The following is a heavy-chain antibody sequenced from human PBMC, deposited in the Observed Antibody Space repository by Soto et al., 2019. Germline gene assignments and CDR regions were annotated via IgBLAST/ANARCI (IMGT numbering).Heavy chain of an antibody. CDR3: ARVERGTATTVVDAFDI. V-gene: IGHV4-39*01. J-gene: IGHJ3*02. CDR1: GGSISSSSYY. D-gene: IGHD1-1*01. Sequence: SETLSLTCTVSGGSISSSSYYWGWIRQPPGKGLEWIGDMYYSGGTHYNPSLKSRVTISVDTSKNQFSLKMSSVTAADTALYYCARVERGTATTVVDAFDIWGPGTMVTVSS. CDR2: MYYSGGT.